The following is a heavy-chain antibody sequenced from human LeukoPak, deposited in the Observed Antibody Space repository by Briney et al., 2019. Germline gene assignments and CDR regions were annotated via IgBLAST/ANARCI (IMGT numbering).Heavy chain of an antibody. CDR1: GYSISSGYY. V-gene: IGHV4-38-2*02. CDR3: ARDHGGTIDY. Sequence: PSETLSLTCAVSGYSISSGYYWGWIRQPPGKGLECIGTISHSGSTYYNPSLKSRVTISVDTSKNQFSLKLSSVTAADTAVYYCARDHGGTIDYWGQGTLVTVSS. D-gene: IGHD4-23*01. J-gene: IGHJ4*02. CDR2: ISHSGST.